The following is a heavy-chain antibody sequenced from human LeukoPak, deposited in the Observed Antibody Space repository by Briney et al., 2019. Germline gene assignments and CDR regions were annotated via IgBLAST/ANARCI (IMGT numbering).Heavy chain of an antibody. J-gene: IGHJ5*02. V-gene: IGHV4-39*02. Sequence: SETLSLTCTVSGGPINSENIYWGWIRQPPGKGLEWIGTIYYSWSTYYNPSLKSRVTMSVDTSKNQFSLKLTSVTAADTAVYYCARDFSSESHYKGNRFDPWGQGSLVTVSS. CDR1: GGPINSENIY. CDR2: IYYSWST. CDR3: ARDFSSESHYKGNRFDP. D-gene: IGHD6-25*01.